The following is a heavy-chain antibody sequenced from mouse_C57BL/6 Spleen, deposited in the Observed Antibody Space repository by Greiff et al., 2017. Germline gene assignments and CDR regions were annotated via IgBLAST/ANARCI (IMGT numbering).Heavy chain of an antibody. D-gene: IGHD1-1*01. Sequence: VQLQQSGPELVKPGASVKIPCKASGYTFTDYNMDWVKQSHGTSLEWIGDINPNNGGTISNQKFKGKATLTVDKSSRTAYMALRGLTSEDTAVYYCARGIYYYGSSFWYFDVWGTGTTVTVSS. CDR2: INPNNGGT. CDR1: GYTFTDYN. CDR3: ARGIYYYGSSFWYFDV. J-gene: IGHJ1*03. V-gene: IGHV1-18*01.